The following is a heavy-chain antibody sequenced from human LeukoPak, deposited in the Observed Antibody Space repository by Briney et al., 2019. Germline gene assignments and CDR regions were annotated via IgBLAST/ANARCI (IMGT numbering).Heavy chain of an antibody. Sequence: GGSLRLSCAASGFTFSSYGMHWVRQAPGKGLEWVAFIRYDGSNKYYADSVKGRFTISRDNSKNTLYLQMNSLRAKDTAVYYCAKDIDYGPPGVDYWGQGTLVTVSS. CDR1: GFTFSSYG. CDR2: IRYDGSNK. D-gene: IGHD4-17*01. J-gene: IGHJ4*02. CDR3: AKDIDYGPPGVDY. V-gene: IGHV3-30*02.